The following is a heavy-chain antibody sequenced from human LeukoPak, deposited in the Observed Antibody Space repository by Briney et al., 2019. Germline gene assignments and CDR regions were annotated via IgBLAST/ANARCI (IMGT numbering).Heavy chain of an antibody. Sequence: PSETLSLTCTVSGGSISSYYWSWIQQPPGKGLEWIGYIYYSGSTNYNPSLKSRVTISVDTSKNQFSLKLSSVTAADTAVYYCARNPETPDAFDIWGQGTMVTVSS. CDR1: GGSISSYY. V-gene: IGHV4-59*01. CDR2: IYYSGST. CDR3: ARNPETPDAFDI. J-gene: IGHJ3*02.